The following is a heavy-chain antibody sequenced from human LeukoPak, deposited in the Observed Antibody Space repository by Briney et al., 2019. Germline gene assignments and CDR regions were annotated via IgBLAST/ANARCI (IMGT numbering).Heavy chain of an antibody. V-gene: IGHV3-11*04. CDR2: ISTNSGTI. Sequence: LSLTCAVYGGSFSGYYWSWIRQAPGKGLEWISYISTNSGTIWYADSVKGRFSISRDNAKNSLFLHMNSLRAEDTAVYYCVRDLTIVGVAQVHHWGQGTLVTVSS. CDR1: GGSFSGYY. CDR3: VRDLTIVGVAQVHH. J-gene: IGHJ5*02. D-gene: IGHD1-26*01.